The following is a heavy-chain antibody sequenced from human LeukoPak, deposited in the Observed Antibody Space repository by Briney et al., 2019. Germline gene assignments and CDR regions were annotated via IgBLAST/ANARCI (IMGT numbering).Heavy chain of an antibody. J-gene: IGHJ2*01. V-gene: IGHV4-59*08. CDR1: GGSVSNYY. CDR3: AELPRADSMTYYYLGL. Sequence: SSETLSLTCTVSGGSVSNYYWSWVRQPPAKTLEFLGYVHYSGDTNYNPSLTTRVTMSVDTSKNQVSLRLTSVTAADTAVYYCAELPRADSMTYYYLGLWGRGTLVTVSS. D-gene: IGHD1-7*01. CDR2: VHYSGDT.